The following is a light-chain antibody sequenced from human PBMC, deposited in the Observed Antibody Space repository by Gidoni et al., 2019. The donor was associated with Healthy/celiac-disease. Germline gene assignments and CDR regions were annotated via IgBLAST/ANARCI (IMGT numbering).Light chain of an antibody. V-gene: IGKV3-20*01. CDR2: GAS. Sequence: EIVLTQSPGTLSLSPGERATLPSRASHSVRSSYLAWYQQKPGQAPRLLIYGASSRATGIPDRFSGSGSGTDFTLTISRLEPEDFAVYYSQQYGSSPRTFGQGTKVEIK. J-gene: IGKJ1*01. CDR1: HSVRSSY. CDR3: QQYGSSPRT.